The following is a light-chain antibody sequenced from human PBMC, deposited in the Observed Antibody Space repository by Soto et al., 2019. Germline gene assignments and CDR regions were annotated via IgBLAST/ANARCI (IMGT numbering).Light chain of an antibody. Sequence: EIVLTQSPVTLSLSPGERATLSCRTSQSVSSSYLAWYQQKPGQAPRLLIYGASSRATGIPDRFSGSGSGTDFTLTISRLEPEDFAVYYCQQYGSSPYTFGQGIKLEIK. CDR1: QSVSSSY. CDR3: QQYGSSPYT. V-gene: IGKV3-20*01. J-gene: IGKJ2*01. CDR2: GAS.